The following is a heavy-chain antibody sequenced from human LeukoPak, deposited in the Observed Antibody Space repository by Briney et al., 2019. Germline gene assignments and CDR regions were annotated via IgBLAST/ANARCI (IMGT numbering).Heavy chain of an antibody. Sequence: WASVKVSCKASGYTFTSYGISWVRQAPGQGLEWMGWISAYNGNTNYAQKLQGRVTMTTDTSTSTAYMELRSLRSDDTAVYYCARAAGYSYGYGNVVVAFDIWGQGTMVTVSS. CDR3: ARAAGYSYGYGNVVVAFDI. CDR1: GYTFTSYG. J-gene: IGHJ3*02. V-gene: IGHV1-18*01. CDR2: ISAYNGNT. D-gene: IGHD5-18*01.